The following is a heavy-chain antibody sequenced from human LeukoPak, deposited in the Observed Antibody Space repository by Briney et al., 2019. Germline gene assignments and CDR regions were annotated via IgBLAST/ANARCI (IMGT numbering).Heavy chain of an antibody. Sequence: PGASLRLSCAASGFTFSNYAMSWVRQAPGKGLEWVSAIVGSGSNTYYADSVKGRFTISRDNPKNTLYLQMNSLRAEDTAVYYCAKWGDYDILTGYYGSDYWGQGTLVTVSS. D-gene: IGHD3-9*01. CDR1: GFTFSNYA. V-gene: IGHV3-23*01. CDR2: IVGSGSNT. CDR3: AKWGDYDILTGYYGSDY. J-gene: IGHJ4*02.